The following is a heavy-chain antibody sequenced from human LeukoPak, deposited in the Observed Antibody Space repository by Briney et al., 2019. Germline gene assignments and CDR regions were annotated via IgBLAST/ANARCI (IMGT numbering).Heavy chain of an antibody. J-gene: IGHJ6*02. CDR2: MNPNSGNT. V-gene: IGHV1-8*01. CDR1: GYTFTSYD. Sequence: ASVRVSCKASGYTFTSYDINWVRQAPGQGLEWMGWMNPNSGNTAYAQTFQGRVTITRNTSISTAYMDMSSLRAEDTAGYYCAGGYDSSGYFFYYYYGMDVWGQGTTVTASS. D-gene: IGHD3-22*01. CDR3: AGGYDSSGYFFYYYYGMDV.